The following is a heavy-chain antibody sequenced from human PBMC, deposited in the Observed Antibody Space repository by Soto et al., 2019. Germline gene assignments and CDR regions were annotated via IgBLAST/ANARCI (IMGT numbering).Heavy chain of an antibody. CDR3: ARSSGWTNDY. D-gene: IGHD6-19*01. J-gene: IGHJ4*02. CDR1: GFTFSSYA. Sequence: EVQPLESGGGLIQPRGSLRLSCAASGFTFSSYAMSWVRPPPGKGLEWVSTISGSGGSTYDADSVKGRFTISRDNSKNTLYLQMNSLRAEDTAVYYCARSSGWTNDYWGQGTLVTVSS. CDR2: ISGSGGST. V-gene: IGHV3-23*01.